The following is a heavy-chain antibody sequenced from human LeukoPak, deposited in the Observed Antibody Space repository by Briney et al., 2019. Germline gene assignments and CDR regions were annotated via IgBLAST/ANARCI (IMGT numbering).Heavy chain of an antibody. J-gene: IGHJ5*02. CDR1: GSTFSRYA. D-gene: IGHD2-2*01. Sequence: SVKVSCKASGSTFSRYAISGVRQAPGQGLEWMGRIIPIFGTANYAQKFQGRVTITADKSTSTAYMELSSLRSEDTAVYYCASDCSSTSCYAEYNWFDPWGQGTLVTVSS. CDR2: IIPIFGTA. V-gene: IGHV1-69*06. CDR3: ASDCSSTSCYAEYNWFDP.